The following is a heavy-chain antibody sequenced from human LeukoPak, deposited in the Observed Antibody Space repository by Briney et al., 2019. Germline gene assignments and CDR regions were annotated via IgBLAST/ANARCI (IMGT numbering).Heavy chain of an antibody. CDR2: INSDGSWT. D-gene: IGHD2/OR15-2a*01. Sequence: SGGSLRLSCAASGNYWMHWVRQAPGKGLVWVSHINSDGSWTSYADSVKGRFTISKDNAKNTVYLQMNSLRAEDTAVYYCVSFYETYWGRGTLVIVSS. CDR3: VSFYETY. V-gene: IGHV3-74*01. J-gene: IGHJ4*02. CDR1: GNYW.